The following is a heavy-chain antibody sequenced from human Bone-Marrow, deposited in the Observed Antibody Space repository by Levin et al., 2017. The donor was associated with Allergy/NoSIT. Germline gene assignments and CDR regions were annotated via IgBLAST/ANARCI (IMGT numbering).Heavy chain of an antibody. Sequence: GESLKISCATSGFSFTAYGMNWVRQAPGKGLEWVSSISGRSTYIYYADSVKGRFTISRDNADNSLYLQMNSLRAEDTAVYYCARGPQPVGANYYYYGLDVWGQGTTVTVSS. V-gene: IGHV3-21*01. D-gene: IGHD1-26*01. CDR3: ARGPQPVGANYYYYGLDV. CDR1: GFSFTAYG. CDR2: ISGRSTYI. J-gene: IGHJ6*02.